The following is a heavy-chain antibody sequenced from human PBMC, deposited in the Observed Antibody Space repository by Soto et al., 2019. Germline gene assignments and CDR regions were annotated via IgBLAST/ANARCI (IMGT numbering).Heavy chain of an antibody. V-gene: IGHV4-59*01. J-gene: IGHJ4*02. Sequence: QVQLQESGPGLVKPSETLSLTCTVSGGSITSYYWSWIRQPPGKGLAWIGYIYYTGNNNYNPSLESRVTISVDTSKNQFSLELTSVTTADTAVYYCARGDSRYYFYSWGQGTLVTVSS. D-gene: IGHD3-22*01. CDR2: IYYTGNN. CDR1: GGSITSYY. CDR3: ARGDSRYYFYS.